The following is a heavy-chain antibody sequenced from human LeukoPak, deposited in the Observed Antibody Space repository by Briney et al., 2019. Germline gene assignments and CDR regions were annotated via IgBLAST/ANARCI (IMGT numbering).Heavy chain of an antibody. J-gene: IGHJ5*02. D-gene: IGHD3-10*01. CDR1: GGSISSSSYY. CDR3: ARPGGLLWFGEYWFDP. V-gene: IGHV4-39*07. CDR2: IYYSGST. Sequence: SETLSLTCTVSGGSISSSSYYWGWIRQPPGTGLEWIGSIYYSGSTYYNPSLKSRVTISVDTSKNQFSLKLSSVTAADTAVYYCARPGGLLWFGEYWFDPWGQGTLVTVSS.